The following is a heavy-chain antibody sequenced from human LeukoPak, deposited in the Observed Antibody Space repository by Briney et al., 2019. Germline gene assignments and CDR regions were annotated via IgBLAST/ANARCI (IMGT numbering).Heavy chain of an antibody. CDR1: GFTFSSYA. D-gene: IGHD2-15*01. J-gene: IGHJ6*02. Sequence: GGSLRLSCAASGFTFSSYAMSWVRQAPGKGLEWVSAISGSGGSTYYADSVKGRFTISRDNSKNTLYLQMNSLRAEDTAVYYCAKDLCSGGSCYSSPLYYYYGMDVWGQGTTVTVSS. CDR2: ISGSGGST. V-gene: IGHV3-23*01. CDR3: AKDLCSGGSCYSSPLYYYYGMDV.